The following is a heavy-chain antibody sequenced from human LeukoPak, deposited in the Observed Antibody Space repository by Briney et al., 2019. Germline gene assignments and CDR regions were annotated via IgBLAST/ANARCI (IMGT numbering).Heavy chain of an antibody. V-gene: IGHV5-51*01. CDR1: GYSFTSYW. Sequence: GESLKISWKGSGYSFTSYWIGWVRQMPGKGRGWMRIIYPGDSYTRYSPSFQGQVTISADKSISTAYLQWSSLKASDTAMYYCARSVYNWNYGLSLPMGFDYWGQGTLVTVSS. CDR3: ARSVYNWNYGLSLPMGFDY. J-gene: IGHJ4*02. D-gene: IGHD1-7*01. CDR2: IYPGDSYT.